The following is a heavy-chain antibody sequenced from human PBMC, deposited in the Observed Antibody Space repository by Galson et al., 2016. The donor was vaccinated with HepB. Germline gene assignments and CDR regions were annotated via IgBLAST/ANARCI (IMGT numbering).Heavy chain of an antibody. V-gene: IGHV3-23*01. CDR3: AKNFGEGTPFYDY. CDR2: ISPSSNTI. CDR1: GFAFGAYA. J-gene: IGHJ4*02. D-gene: IGHD2-21*01. Sequence: LRLSCAASGFAFGAYAMTWVRQAPGEGLEWVSAISPSSNTIYHVDYVKGRFAIPIDNSDKILSLQLSNLRGEGTAMYFCAKNFGEGTPFYDYWGQGGLVVVSS.